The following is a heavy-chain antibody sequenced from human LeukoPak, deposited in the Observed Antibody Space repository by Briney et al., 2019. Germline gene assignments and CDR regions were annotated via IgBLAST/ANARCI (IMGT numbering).Heavy chain of an antibody. J-gene: IGHJ6*02. Sequence: PGGSLRLSCAASGFIFSNYWMTWVRRAPGKGLEWVSYISSSGSTIYYADSVKGRFTISRDNAKNSLYLQMNSLRAEDTAVYYCARGGAPNYYGSSGDHDYYGMDVWGQGTTVTVSS. V-gene: IGHV3-48*04. D-gene: IGHD3-10*01. CDR3: ARGGAPNYYGSSGDHDYYGMDV. CDR1: GFIFSNYW. CDR2: ISSSGSTI.